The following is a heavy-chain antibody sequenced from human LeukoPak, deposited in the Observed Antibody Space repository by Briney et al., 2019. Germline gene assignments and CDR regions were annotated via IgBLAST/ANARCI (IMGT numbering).Heavy chain of an antibody. V-gene: IGHV4-4*07. CDR2: IYTSGST. Sequence: SETLSLTCTVSGGSISSYYWSWIRQPAGKGLEWIGRIYTSGSTNYNPSLKSRVTTSVDTSKNQFSLKLSSVTAADTAVYYCARDGRITMVRGVTDGMDAWGQGTTVTVSS. D-gene: IGHD3-10*01. CDR1: GGSISSYY. J-gene: IGHJ6*02. CDR3: ARDGRITMVRGVTDGMDA.